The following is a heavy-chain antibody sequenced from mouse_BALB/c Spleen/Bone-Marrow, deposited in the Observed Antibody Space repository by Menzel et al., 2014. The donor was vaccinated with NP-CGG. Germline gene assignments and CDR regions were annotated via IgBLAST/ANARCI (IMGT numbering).Heavy chain of an antibody. Sequence: EVQLVESGGGLVQPGGSLRLSCATSGFTFTDYYMSWVRQPPGKALEWLGFIRNKANGYTTEYSASVKGRFTISRDNSQSILYLQMNTQRAEDSATYYCARDRAARATGYYFDYWGQGTTLTVPS. CDR1: GFTFTDYY. CDR3: ARDRAARATGYYFDY. CDR2: IRNKANGYTT. J-gene: IGHJ2*01. D-gene: IGHD3-1*01. V-gene: IGHV7-3*02.